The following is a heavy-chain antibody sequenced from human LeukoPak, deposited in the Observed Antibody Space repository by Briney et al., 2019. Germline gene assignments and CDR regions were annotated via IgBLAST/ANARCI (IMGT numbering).Heavy chain of an antibody. CDR1: GFTSSGYI. CDR3: SRDSIHDWKAFDI. Sequence: GGSLRLSCAASGFTSSGYIMSWVRQPPGKGLGWVSSISSTNGYIYYADSVKGRFTASRDNARNLLYLQMNSLRAEDTAVYYCSRDSIHDWKAFDIWGQGTVVTVSS. D-gene: IGHD1-1*01. V-gene: IGHV3-21*06. J-gene: IGHJ3*02. CDR2: ISSTNGYI.